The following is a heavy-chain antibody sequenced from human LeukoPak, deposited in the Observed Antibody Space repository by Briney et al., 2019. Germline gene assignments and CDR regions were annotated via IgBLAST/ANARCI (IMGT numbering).Heavy chain of an antibody. CDR1: SYSISSGFY. CDR3: ARDNGGDDPPTLDY. D-gene: IGHD2-8*01. V-gene: IGHV4-38-2*02. J-gene: IGHJ4*02. CDR2: IYYSGNT. Sequence: SETLSLTCAVSSYSISSGFYWAWIRQPPGKGLEWLGIIYYSGNTYYNPSLKSRLTISVDTSKNEFSLKLSSVTAADTAVYYCARDNGGDDPPTLDYWGQGTLVTVSS.